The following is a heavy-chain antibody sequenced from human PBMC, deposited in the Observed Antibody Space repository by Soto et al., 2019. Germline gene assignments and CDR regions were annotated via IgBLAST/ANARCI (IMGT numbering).Heavy chain of an antibody. CDR3: ARTTGIVVVPAAIPRWFDP. Sequence: PSETLSLTCTVSGGSISSGGYYWSWIRQHPGKGLEWIGYIYYSGSTYYNPSLKSRVTISVDTSKNQFSLKLSSVTAADTAVYYCARTTGIVVVPAAIPRWFDPWGQGTLVTVSS. CDR1: GGSISSGGYY. V-gene: IGHV4-31*03. D-gene: IGHD2-2*02. J-gene: IGHJ5*02. CDR2: IYYSGST.